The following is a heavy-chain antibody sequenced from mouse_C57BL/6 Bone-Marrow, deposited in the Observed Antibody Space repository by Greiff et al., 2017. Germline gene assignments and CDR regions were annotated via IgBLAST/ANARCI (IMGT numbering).Heavy chain of an antibody. V-gene: IGHV1-54*01. CDR3: ARYGRGYFDY. Sequence: QVQLQQSGAELVRPGTSVKVSCKASGYAFTNYLIEWVKQRPGQGLEWIGVINPGSGGTNYNEKFKGKATLTADKSSSTAYMQLSSLTSEDSAVYVCARYGRGYFDYWGQGTTLTVSS. D-gene: IGHD1-1*02. CDR1: GYAFTNYL. J-gene: IGHJ2*01. CDR2: INPGSGGT.